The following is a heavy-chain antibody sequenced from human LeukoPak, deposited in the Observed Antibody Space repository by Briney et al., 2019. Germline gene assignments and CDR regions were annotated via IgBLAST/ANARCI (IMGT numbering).Heavy chain of an antibody. CDR2: IQYDDSIE. V-gene: IGHV3-30*02. Sequence: GGSLRLSRAASGFTFSTFGMNWVRQAPDKGLEWVAFIQYDDSIEYYADSVKGRFTISRDNSKNTLYLQMNSLRGYDTAVYYCAKDQGVVGSYDYWGHGTLVTVSS. CDR3: AKDQGVVGSYDY. D-gene: IGHD3-10*01. CDR1: GFTFSTFG. J-gene: IGHJ4*01.